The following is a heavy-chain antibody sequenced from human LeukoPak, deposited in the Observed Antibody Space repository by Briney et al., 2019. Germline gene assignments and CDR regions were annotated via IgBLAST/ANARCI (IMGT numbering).Heavy chain of an antibody. CDR3: ARHASKQYYYDSSGHPFDY. J-gene: IGHJ4*02. CDR2: INFSGST. CDR1: GGSISRSSYY. V-gene: IGHV4-39*01. Sequence: PSETLSLLCTVSGGSISRSSYYWGWIRQPPGKGLEWIGCINFSGSTYCPPSLKRRVTISVDTSKSQFSLKLSSVTAADTAVYYCARHASKQYYYDSSGHPFDYWGQGTLVTVSS. D-gene: IGHD3-22*01.